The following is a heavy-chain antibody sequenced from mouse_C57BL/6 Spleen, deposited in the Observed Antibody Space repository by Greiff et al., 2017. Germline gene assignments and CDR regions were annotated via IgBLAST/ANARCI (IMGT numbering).Heavy chain of an antibody. D-gene: IGHD4-1*01. Sequence: QVQLKESGPGLVQPSQSLSITCTVSGFSLTSYGVHWVRQSPGKGLEWLGVIWRGGSTAYNAAFMSRLSITKDKSKSQVCFKMNSLQADDTAIYYSANWDGYFDVWGTGTTVTVSS. CDR3: ANWDGYFDV. CDR2: IWRGGST. V-gene: IGHV2-5*01. CDR1: GFSLTSYG. J-gene: IGHJ1*02.